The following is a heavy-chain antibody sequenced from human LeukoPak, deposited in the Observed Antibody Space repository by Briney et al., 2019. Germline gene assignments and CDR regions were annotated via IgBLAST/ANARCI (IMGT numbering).Heavy chain of an antibody. J-gene: IGHJ4*02. CDR2: ISSSRSTI. Sequence: GGSLRLSCAASGFTFSSYSMNWVRQAPGKGLEWVSYISSSRSTIYYADSVKGRFTISRDNAKNSLYLQMNSLRAEDTAVYYCATSPYDSSGYYWSDYWGQGTLVTVSS. CDR3: ATSPYDSSGYYWSDY. V-gene: IGHV3-48*01. CDR1: GFTFSSYS. D-gene: IGHD3-22*01.